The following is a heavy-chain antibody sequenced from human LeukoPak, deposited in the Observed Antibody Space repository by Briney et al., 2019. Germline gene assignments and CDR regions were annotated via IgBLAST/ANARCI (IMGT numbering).Heavy chain of an antibody. CDR1: GFTFSSYG. CDR2: IWYDGSNK. V-gene: IGHV3-33*01. Sequence: GGSLRLSCAASGFTFSSYGMHWVRQAPGKGLEWVAVIWYDGSNKYYADSVKGRFTISRDNSKNTLYLQMNSLRAEDTAVYYCARDGHYDILTGYFQDWGQGTLVTVSS. J-gene: IGHJ1*01. CDR3: ARDGHYDILTGYFQD. D-gene: IGHD3-9*01.